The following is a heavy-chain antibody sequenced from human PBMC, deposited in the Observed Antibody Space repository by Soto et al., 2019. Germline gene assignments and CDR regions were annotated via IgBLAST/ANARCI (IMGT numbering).Heavy chain of an antibody. J-gene: IGHJ3*02. D-gene: IGHD5-18*01. CDR1: GYTFISYY. CDR2: INPSGGST. Sequence: ASVKVSCKASGYTFISYYINWVRQAPGQGLECMGMINPSGGSTMYAQKLQGRATMTRDTSTSTVYMELSSLRSEDTAVYYCAREETANGGAFDIWGQVTMVTVSS. CDR3: AREETANGGAFDI. V-gene: IGHV1-46*01.